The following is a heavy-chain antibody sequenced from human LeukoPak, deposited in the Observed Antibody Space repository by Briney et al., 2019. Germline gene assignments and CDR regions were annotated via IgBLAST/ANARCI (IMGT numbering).Heavy chain of an antibody. CDR3: ARSPDSISYYIQY. D-gene: IGHD3-22*01. CDR1: GFTFSTFA. J-gene: IGHJ4*02. V-gene: IGHV3-33*01. CDR2: IWYDGSNE. Sequence: GGSLRLSCAASGFTFSTFAMQWVRQAPGKGLEWVAFIWYDGSNEYYADSVNGRFTISRDNSKSTLYLQMNSLRAEDTAVYYCARSPDSISYYIQYWGQGTLVTVSS.